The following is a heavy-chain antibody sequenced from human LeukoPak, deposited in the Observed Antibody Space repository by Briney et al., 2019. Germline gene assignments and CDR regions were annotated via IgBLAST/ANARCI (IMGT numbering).Heavy chain of an antibody. CDR1: GFPFSSYA. CDR3: AKYPAAPEVYYYYYGMDV. Sequence: PGGSLRLSCTASGFPFSSYAIHWVRQAPGKGLEYVSGISSNGDSTYYANSVKGRFTISRDNSKNTLYLQMNSLRAEDTAVYYCAKYPAAPEVYYYYYGMDVWGQGTTVTVSS. D-gene: IGHD2-2*01. CDR2: ISSNGDST. V-gene: IGHV3-64*01. J-gene: IGHJ6*02.